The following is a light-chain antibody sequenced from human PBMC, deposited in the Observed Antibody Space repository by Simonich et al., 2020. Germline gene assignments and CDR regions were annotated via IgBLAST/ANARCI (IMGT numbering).Light chain of an antibody. CDR3: QQYYSTPYT. CDR1: QSVLYSSNNKNY. J-gene: IGKJ2*01. V-gene: IGKV4-1*01. CDR2: WDS. Sequence: DIVMTQSPDSLAVSLGERATINCKSSQSVLYSSNNKNYLAWYQQKPGQPPKLLIYWDSTRESGVPDRFRCSGSGKDYTLTISSLQAEDVAVYYCQQYYSTPYTFGQGTKLEIK.